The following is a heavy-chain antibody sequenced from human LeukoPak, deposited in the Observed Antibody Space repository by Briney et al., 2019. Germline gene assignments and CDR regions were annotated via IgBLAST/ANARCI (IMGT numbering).Heavy chain of an antibody. D-gene: IGHD2-15*01. CDR1: GFTFSSYA. J-gene: IGHJ5*02. CDR2: ISGSGGST. Sequence: PGGSLRLSCAASGFTFSSYAMSWVRQAPGKGLEWVSAISGSGGSTYYADSVKGRFTISRDNSKNTLYLQMNSLRAEDTAVYYCAKGNGVVVVAATGVGCWFDPWGQGTLVTVS. V-gene: IGHV3-23*01. CDR3: AKGNGVVVVAATGVGCWFDP.